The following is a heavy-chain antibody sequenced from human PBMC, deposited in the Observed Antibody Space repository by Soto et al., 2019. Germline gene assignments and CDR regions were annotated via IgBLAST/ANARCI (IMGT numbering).Heavy chain of an antibody. D-gene: IGHD2-21*01. CDR3: ARDFLGGEHTFCAKIDV. CDR1: GFTFDDHG. CDR2: VSWNSANI. V-gene: IGHV3-9*01. Sequence: EVQLVESGGGLVQPGRSLRLSCAASGFTFDDHGMHWVRQVPGKGLEWVLAVSWNSANIGYADSVKGRFTISRDNAKSSLYLQMNSLRPDDTALYYCARDFLGGEHTFCAKIDVWGQGTRVTVSS. J-gene: IGHJ6*02.